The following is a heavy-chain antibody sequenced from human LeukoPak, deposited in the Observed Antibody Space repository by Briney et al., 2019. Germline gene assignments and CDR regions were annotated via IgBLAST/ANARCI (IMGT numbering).Heavy chain of an antibody. V-gene: IGHV3-21*01. D-gene: IGHD6-25*01. Sequence: GGSLRLSCAASGFTFSSYSMNWVRQAPGKGLEWISSISSSSGYIYYADSVKGRFTISRDNAKNSLYLQMNSLRAEDTAVYYCARGLPSSDSSADWFDPWGQGTLVTVSS. CDR3: ARGLPSSDSSADWFDP. CDR1: GFTFSSYS. CDR2: ISSSSGYI. J-gene: IGHJ5*02.